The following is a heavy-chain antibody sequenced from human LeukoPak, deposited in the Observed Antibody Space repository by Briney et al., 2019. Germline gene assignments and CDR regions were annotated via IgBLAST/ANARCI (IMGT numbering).Heavy chain of an antibody. V-gene: IGHV3-23*01. D-gene: IGHD3-9*01. Sequence: GGSLRLSCAASGFTFSSYAMSWVRQAPGKGLEWVSAISGSGGSTYYADSVKGRFTISRDNSKNTLYLQMNSLRAEDTAVYYCARVVEGYDILTGPKFSFDYWGQGTLVTVSS. CDR2: ISGSGGST. CDR3: ARVVEGYDILTGPKFSFDY. J-gene: IGHJ4*02. CDR1: GFTFSSYA.